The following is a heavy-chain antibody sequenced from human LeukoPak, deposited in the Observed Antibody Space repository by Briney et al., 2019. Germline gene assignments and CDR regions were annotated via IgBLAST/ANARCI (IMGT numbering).Heavy chain of an antibody. CDR1: GGSINSGTYY. Sequence: SQTLSLTCTVSGGSINSGTYYWSWIRQPVGKGLEWIGRIYSSGSTKYNPSLKSRVTISVDTSKNQFSLNLRSVTAADTAVYYCAREFWSSRSGNLQAFHVWGQGTMVTVSS. CDR3: AREFWSSRSGNLQAFHV. D-gene: IGHD3-10*01. CDR2: IYSSGST. J-gene: IGHJ3*01. V-gene: IGHV4-61*02.